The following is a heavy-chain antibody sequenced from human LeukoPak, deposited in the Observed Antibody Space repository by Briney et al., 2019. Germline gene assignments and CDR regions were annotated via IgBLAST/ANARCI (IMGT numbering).Heavy chain of an antibody. J-gene: IGHJ4*02. V-gene: IGHV4-39*01. CDR2: IYYSGST. Sequence: PSETLSLTCTVSGGSISSSSYYWGWIRQPPGKGLEWIGSIYYSGSTYHNPSLKSRVTISVDTSKNQFSLKLSSVTAADTAVYYCASDVDTAMVRDYWGQGTLVTVSS. CDR3: ASDVDTAMVRDY. CDR1: GGSISSSSYY. D-gene: IGHD5-18*01.